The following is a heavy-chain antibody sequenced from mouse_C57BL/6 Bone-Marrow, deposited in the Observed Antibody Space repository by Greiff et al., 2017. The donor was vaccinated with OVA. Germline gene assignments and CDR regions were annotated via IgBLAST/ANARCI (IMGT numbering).Heavy chain of an antibody. J-gene: IGHJ1*03. D-gene: IGHD2-3*01. CDR2: IDPSDSYT. V-gene: IGHV1-59*01. Sequence: VQLQQPGAELVRPGTSVKLSCKASGYTFTSYWMHWVQQRPGQGLEWIGVIDPSDSYTNSNQKFKGKATLTVDTSSSTAYMQLSSLTSEDSAVYYCANGYYSNWYFDVWGTGTTVTVSS. CDR1: GYTFTSYW. CDR3: ANGYYSNWYFDV.